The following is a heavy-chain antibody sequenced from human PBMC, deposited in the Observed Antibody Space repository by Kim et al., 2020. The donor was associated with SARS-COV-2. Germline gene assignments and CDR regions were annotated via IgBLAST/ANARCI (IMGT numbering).Heavy chain of an antibody. CDR3: AKDQGIAYCGGDCRYGMDV. CDR2: ISYDGSNK. CDR1: GFTFSSYG. J-gene: IGHJ6*02. V-gene: IGHV3-30*18. D-gene: IGHD2-21*02. Sequence: GGSLRLSCAASGFTFSSYGMHWVRQAPGKGLEWVAVISYDGSNKYYADSVKGRFTISRDNSKNTLYLQMNSLRAEDTAVYYCAKDQGIAYCGGDCRYGMDVWGQGTTVTVSS.